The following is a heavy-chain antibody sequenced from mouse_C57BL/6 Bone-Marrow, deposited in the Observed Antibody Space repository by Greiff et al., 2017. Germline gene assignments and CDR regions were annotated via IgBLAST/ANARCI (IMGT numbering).Heavy chain of an antibody. Sequence: EVQLQQSGAELVRPGASVKLSCTASGFNIKDDYMHWVKQRPEQGLEWIGWIDPENGDTEYASKFQGKATITVDTSSNTAYLHLSSLTSEDTSVCYCTRIAYWGQGTLVTVSA. CDR2: IDPENGDT. V-gene: IGHV14-4*01. CDR3: TRIAY. CDR1: GFNIKDDY. J-gene: IGHJ3*01.